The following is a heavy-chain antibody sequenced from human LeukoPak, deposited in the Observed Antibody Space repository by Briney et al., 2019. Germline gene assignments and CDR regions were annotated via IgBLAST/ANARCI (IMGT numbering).Heavy chain of an antibody. CDR3: ASQSPYDSSGAIDY. D-gene: IGHD3-22*01. CDR2: ISSSSSYI. V-gene: IGHV3-21*01. J-gene: IGHJ4*02. CDR1: GFTFSSDS. Sequence: GGSLRLSCAASGFTFSSDSMNWGREAPGKGLEGVSSISSSSSYIYYADSVKGRFTISRDNAKNSLYLQMNSLRAEDTAVYYCASQSPYDSSGAIDYWGQGTLVTVSS.